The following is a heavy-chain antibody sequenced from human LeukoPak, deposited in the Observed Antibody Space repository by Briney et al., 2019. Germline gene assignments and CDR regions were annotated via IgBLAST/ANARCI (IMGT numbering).Heavy chain of an antibody. V-gene: IGHV4-30-2*01. CDR2: IYHTGST. Sequence: SETLSLTCGVSGGSISTGGYSWSWIRQPPGKGLEWIGYIYHTGSTYFNPSLKSRITISVDRSKNQFSLKQSSVNAADTAVYFCARLRGYSYYFDSWGQGTLVTVSS. J-gene: IGHJ4*02. CDR3: ARLRGYSYYFDS. D-gene: IGHD3-10*01. CDR1: GGSISTGGYS.